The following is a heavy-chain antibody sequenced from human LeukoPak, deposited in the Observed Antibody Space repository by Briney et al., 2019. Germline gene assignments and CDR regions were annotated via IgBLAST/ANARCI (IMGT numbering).Heavy chain of an antibody. CDR1: GFTVSRNY. CDR3: APRALPGYYYGMDV. V-gene: IGHV3-53*01. J-gene: IGHJ6*02. Sequence: GGSLRLSCAASGFTVSRNYMSWVRQAPGRGLEWVSIISAAGGTYYVDSVKGRSTISRDNSKDTLYFQMNSLRVEDTGVYYCAPRALPGYYYGMDVWGQGTTVTVSS. CDR2: ISAAGGT.